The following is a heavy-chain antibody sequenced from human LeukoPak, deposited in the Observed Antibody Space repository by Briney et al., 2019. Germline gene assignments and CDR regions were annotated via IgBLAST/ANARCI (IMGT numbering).Heavy chain of an antibody. CDR3: ARDGDYYMRSWFDP. CDR1: GYTFTGYY. V-gene: IGHV1-2*02. D-gene: IGHD4-17*01. CDR2: INPNSGGT. J-gene: IGHJ5*02. Sequence: ASVKVSCKASGYTFTGYYMHWVRQAPGQGLEWMGWINPNSGGTIYAQKFQGRVTMTRDTSISTAYMELSRLRSNDTAVYYCARDGDYYMRSWFDPWGQGTLVTVSS.